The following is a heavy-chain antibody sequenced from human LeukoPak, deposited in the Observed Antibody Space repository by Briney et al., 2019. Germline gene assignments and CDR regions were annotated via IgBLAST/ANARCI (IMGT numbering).Heavy chain of an antibody. V-gene: IGHV1-69*04. D-gene: IGHD6-6*01. CDR1: GGTFSSYA. CDR3: ARAVAARPFDP. J-gene: IGHJ5*02. CDR2: IIPIFGIA. Sequence: SVKVSCKASGGTFSSYAISWVRQAPGQGLEWMGRIIPIFGIANYAQKFQGRVTITADKSTSTAYMELSSLRSGDTAVYYCARAVAARPFDPWGKGTLVTVSS.